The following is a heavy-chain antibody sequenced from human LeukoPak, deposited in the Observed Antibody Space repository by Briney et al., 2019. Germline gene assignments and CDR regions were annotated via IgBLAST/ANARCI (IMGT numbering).Heavy chain of an antibody. Sequence: PGRSLRLSCAASGFTFCSYGMHWVRQAPGKGLEWVAVIWYDGSNKYYADSVKGRFTISRDNSKNTLYLQMNSLRAEDTAVYYCARDRLEYGDFTLLNWFDPWGQGTLVTVSS. J-gene: IGHJ5*02. D-gene: IGHD4-17*01. CDR1: GFTFCSYG. CDR2: IWYDGSNK. CDR3: ARDRLEYGDFTLLNWFDP. V-gene: IGHV3-33*01.